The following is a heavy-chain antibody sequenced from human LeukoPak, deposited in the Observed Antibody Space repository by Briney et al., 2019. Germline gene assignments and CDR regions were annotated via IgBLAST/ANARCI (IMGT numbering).Heavy chain of an antibody. Sequence: PGGSLRLSCAASGFTFSSYEMNWVRQALGEGLEWVSYISSSGSTIFYADSVKGRFTISRDNAKDSLYLQTNSLRAEDTTVYYCVREHYFYHMDGWGEGTTVTVSS. V-gene: IGHV3-48*03. CDR1: GFTFSSYE. CDR2: ISSSGSTI. CDR3: VREHYFYHMDG. J-gene: IGHJ6*03.